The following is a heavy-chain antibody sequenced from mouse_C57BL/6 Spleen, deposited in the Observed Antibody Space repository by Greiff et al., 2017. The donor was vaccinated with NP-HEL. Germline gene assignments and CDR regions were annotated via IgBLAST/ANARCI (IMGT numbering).Heavy chain of an antibody. V-gene: IGHV1-82*01. D-gene: IGHD6-1*01. J-gene: IGHJ2*01. CDR3: ARSPSRAPFDY. Sequence: VQLQQSGPELVKPGASVKISCKASGYAFSSSWMNWVKQRPGQGLEWIGRIYPGDGDTNYNGKFKGKATLTADKSSSTAYMQLSSLTSEDSAVYFCARSPSRAPFDYWGQGTTLTVSS. CDR2: IYPGDGDT. CDR1: GYAFSSSW.